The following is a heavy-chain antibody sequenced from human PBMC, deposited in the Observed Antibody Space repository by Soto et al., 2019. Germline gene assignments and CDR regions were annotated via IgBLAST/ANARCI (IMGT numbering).Heavy chain of an antibody. Sequence: EVQLVESGGGLVKPGGSLRVSCGASGFSFSNAWMNWVRQAPGKGLEWVGRIKSKIDGGTTDYAAPVKGRFAISRDDSKNTVYPQRNSLKTENTAEYYCTTVGWAVANHGVYYLDYWGQGTLVAVSS. CDR2: IKSKIDGGTT. V-gene: IGHV3-15*07. CDR1: GFSFSNAW. J-gene: IGHJ4*02. CDR3: TTVGWAVANHGVYYLDY. D-gene: IGHD6-19*01.